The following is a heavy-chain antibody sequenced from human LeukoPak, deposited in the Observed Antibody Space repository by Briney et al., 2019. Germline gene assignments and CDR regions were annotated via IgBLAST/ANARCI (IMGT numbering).Heavy chain of an antibody. CDR1: GGSISSGGYY. CDR2: IYYSGSGST. CDR3: ARGADRYSTSWFLDS. D-gene: IGHD6-13*01. Sequence: SSETLSPTCTVSGGSISSGGYYWNWIRQPPGKGLEWIGYIYYSGSGSTNYNPSLKSRVTISLDTSKSQFSLRLSSVTAADTAVYYCARGADRYSTSWFLDSWGQGTLVTVSS. J-gene: IGHJ4*02. V-gene: IGHV4-61*08.